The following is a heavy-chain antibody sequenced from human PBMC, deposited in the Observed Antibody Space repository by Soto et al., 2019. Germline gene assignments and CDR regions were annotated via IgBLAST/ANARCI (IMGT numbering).Heavy chain of an antibody. J-gene: IGHJ5*02. CDR3: ARTPSFYDIVVVTANTNWFDP. CDR2: IYYSGST. V-gene: IGHV4-31*03. CDR1: GGSISSGGYY. D-gene: IGHD2-21*02. Sequence: ASETLSLTCTVSGGSISSGGYYWSWIRQHPGKGLEWIGYIYYSGSTYYNPSLKSRVTISVDTSKNQFSLKLSSVTAADTAVYYCARTPSFYDIVVVTANTNWFDPWGDGIRVTV.